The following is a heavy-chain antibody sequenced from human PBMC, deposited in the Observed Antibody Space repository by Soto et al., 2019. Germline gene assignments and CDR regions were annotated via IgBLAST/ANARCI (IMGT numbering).Heavy chain of an antibody. D-gene: IGHD3-22*01. CDR3: AKDVTMIVVAHFDY. CDR1: GFTFSSYA. J-gene: IGHJ4*02. Sequence: SGGSLRLSCAASGFTFSSYAMSWVRQAPGKGLEWVSAISGSGGSTYYADSVKGRFTISRDNSKNTLYLQMNSLRAEDTAVYYCAKDVTMIVVAHFDYWGQGTLVTVSS. V-gene: IGHV3-23*01. CDR2: ISGSGGST.